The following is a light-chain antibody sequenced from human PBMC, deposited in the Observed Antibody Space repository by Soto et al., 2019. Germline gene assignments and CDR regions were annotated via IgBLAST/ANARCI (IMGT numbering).Light chain of an antibody. Sequence: ENVLTQSPGHLSLSPGEKATLSCRASQTVSSSFLAWYQQTPGQAPRLLIYAASSRATGIPDRFSGSGSGTDFTLTISRLEPEDFAVYYCQQYGNSPQTFGQGTKVDIK. V-gene: IGKV3-20*01. CDR3: QQYGNSPQT. CDR2: AAS. CDR1: QTVSSSF. J-gene: IGKJ1*01.